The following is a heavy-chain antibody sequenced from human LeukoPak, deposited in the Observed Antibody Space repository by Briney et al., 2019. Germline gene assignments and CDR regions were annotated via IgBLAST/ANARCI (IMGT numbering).Heavy chain of an antibody. CDR1: GVSISSYY. D-gene: IGHD3-10*01. CDR3: ARYYGSGSLSESYYFDY. Sequence: SETLSLTCAASGVSISSYYWSWIRQPPGKGLEWIGYIYYSGSTNYNPSLKSRVTISVDTSKNQFSLKLSSVTAADTAVYYCARYYGSGSLSESYYFDYWGQGTLVTVSS. V-gene: IGHV4-59*08. CDR2: IYYSGST. J-gene: IGHJ4*02.